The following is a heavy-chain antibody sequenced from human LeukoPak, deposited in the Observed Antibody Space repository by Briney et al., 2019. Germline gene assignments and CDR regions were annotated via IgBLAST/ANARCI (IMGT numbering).Heavy chain of an antibody. V-gene: IGHV1-18*01. D-gene: IGHD3-22*01. CDR3: ARDRIYDSSGYYYSAFDI. CDR1: GYTFTSYG. J-gene: IGHJ3*02. Sequence: ASVKVSCKASGYTFTSYGISWVRQAPGQGLEWMVWISAYNGNTNYAQKLQGRVTMTTDTSTSTAYTELRSLRSDDTAVYYCARDRIYDSSGYYYSAFDIWGQGTMVTVSS. CDR2: ISAYNGNT.